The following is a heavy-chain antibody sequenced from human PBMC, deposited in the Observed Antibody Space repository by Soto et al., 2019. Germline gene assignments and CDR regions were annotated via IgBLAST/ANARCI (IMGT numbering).Heavy chain of an antibody. V-gene: IGHV1-18*01. CDR1: GYTFSNYG. J-gene: IGHJ5*02. D-gene: IGHD6-6*01. Sequence: ASVKVSCKASGYTFSNYGMSWVRQAPGQGLEWMGWISGYNGNTNYAQNFQGRVTMTADPSTRTAYMDLRSLRSDDTAVYFCARKSSSSSWFDPWGQGTLVTVSS. CDR2: ISGYNGNT. CDR3: ARKSSSSSWFDP.